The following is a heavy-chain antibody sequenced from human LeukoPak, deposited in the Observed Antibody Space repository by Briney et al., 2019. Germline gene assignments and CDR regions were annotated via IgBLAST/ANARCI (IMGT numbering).Heavy chain of an antibody. V-gene: IGHV3-33*06. D-gene: IGHD3-10*01. CDR1: GFTFSSYG. CDR3: AKDRTVRTRGWFDP. J-gene: IGHJ5*02. Sequence: GGSLRLSCAASGFTFSSYGMHWVRQAPGKGLEWVAVIWYDGSNKYYADSVKGRFTISRDNSKSTLYLQMNSLRAEDTAVYYCAKDRTVRTRGWFDPWGQGTLVTVSS. CDR2: IWYDGSNK.